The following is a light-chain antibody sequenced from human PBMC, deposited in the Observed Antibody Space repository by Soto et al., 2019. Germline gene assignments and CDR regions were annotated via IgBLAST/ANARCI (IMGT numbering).Light chain of an antibody. CDR3: NSFTTSSTYV. CDR2: DVS. J-gene: IGLJ1*01. CDR1: SSDIGSYNR. Sequence: QSVLTQPASVSGSPGQAITISCTGTSSDIGSYNRVSWYQQPPGTAPKLIIYDVSNRPSGVPDRFSGSKSGNTAPLTISGLQAEDEADYYCNSFTTSSTYVFGTGTKVTVL. V-gene: IGLV2-18*02.